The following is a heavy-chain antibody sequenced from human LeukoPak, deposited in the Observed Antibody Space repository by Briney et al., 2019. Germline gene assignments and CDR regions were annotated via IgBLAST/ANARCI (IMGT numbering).Heavy chain of an antibody. CDR2: IKSKTDGGTT. J-gene: IGHJ4*02. CDR1: GFTFSNAW. Sequence: GGSLRLSCAASGFTFSNAWMSWVRQAPGKGLEWVGRIKSKTDGGTTDYAAPVKGRFTIPRDDSKNTLYLQMNSLKTEDTAVYYCTTDHTVAGGPYFDYWGQGTLVTVSS. V-gene: IGHV3-15*01. D-gene: IGHD6-19*01. CDR3: TTDHTVAGGPYFDY.